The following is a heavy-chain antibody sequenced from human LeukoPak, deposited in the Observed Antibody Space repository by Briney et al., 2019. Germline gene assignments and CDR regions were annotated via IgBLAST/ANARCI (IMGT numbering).Heavy chain of an antibody. CDR3: ARDHRSGSGSGTQANDY. CDR1: GFTFSYYS. J-gene: IGHJ4*02. Sequence: GGSLRLSCAASGFTFSYYSMNWVRQAPGKGLEWVSYISSSSKTVYYADSVKGRFTISRDNAKKSLDLQMNSLRDEDTAVYYCARDHRSGSGSGTQANDYWGQGTLVTVSS. CDR2: ISSSSKTV. V-gene: IGHV3-48*02. D-gene: IGHD3-10*01.